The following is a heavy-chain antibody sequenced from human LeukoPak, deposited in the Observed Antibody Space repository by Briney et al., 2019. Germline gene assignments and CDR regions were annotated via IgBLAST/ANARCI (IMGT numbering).Heavy chain of an antibody. CDR2: INPNSGGT. D-gene: IGHD6-13*01. CDR3: ARVIAAAGTVDAFDI. Sequence: ASVKVSCKASGYTFTGYYMHWVQQAPGQGLEWMGWINPNSGGTNYAQKFQGRVTMTRDTSISTAYMELRSLRSDDTAVYYCARVIAAAGTVDAFDIWGQGTMVTVSS. J-gene: IGHJ3*02. V-gene: IGHV1-2*02. CDR1: GYTFTGYY.